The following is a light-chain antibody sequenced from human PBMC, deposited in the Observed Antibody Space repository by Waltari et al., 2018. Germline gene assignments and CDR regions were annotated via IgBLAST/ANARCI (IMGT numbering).Light chain of an antibody. J-gene: IGLJ3*02. CDR1: GSNIGNNF. V-gene: IGLV1-51*01. Sequence: QSVLTQPPSVSAAAGQKVTIPCSGSGSNIGNNFVSWYQQVPGTAPKLLIFDNNKRPSGIPDRFSGSKSGSSATLGIAGLQTGDEAEYYCGTWDSSLSVVFGGGTKLTVL. CDR2: DNN. CDR3: GTWDSSLSVV.